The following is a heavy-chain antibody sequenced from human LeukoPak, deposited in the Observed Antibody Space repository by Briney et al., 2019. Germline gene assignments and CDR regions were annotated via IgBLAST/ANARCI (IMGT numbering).Heavy chain of an antibody. D-gene: IGHD3-22*01. V-gene: IGHV4-59*11. CDR3: ARGHLGERLTSGYRYY. CDR1: GGSISSHY. J-gene: IGHJ4*02. Sequence: PSETLSLTCTVSGGSISSHYWTWIRQPPGKGLEWIGNMYYSGSINYNPSLKSRVTISVDTSKNQFSLKLSSVTAADTAVYYCARGHLGERLTSGYRYYWGQGTLVTVSS. CDR2: MYYSGSI.